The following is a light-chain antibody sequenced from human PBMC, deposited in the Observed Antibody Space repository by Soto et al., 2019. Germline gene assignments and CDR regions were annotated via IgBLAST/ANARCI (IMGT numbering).Light chain of an antibody. CDR2: GAS. CDR1: QSVSGN. Sequence: EIVMAQSPATLSVSPGERATLSCRASQSVSGNLAWYQQKPGQAPRLLIYGASTRATGIPARVSGSGSGTEFTLTISSLQSEDFAVYYCQQNNNWPPAFGQGTKVEIK. J-gene: IGKJ1*01. CDR3: QQNNNWPPA. V-gene: IGKV3-15*01.